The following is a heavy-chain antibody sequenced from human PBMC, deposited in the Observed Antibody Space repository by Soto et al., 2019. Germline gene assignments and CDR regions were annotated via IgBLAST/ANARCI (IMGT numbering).Heavy chain of an antibody. CDR3: ARDQRRYYGSGNKNWFDP. V-gene: IGHV3-30-3*01. CDR2: ISYDGSNK. CDR1: GFTFSSYA. Sequence: GGSLRLSCAASGFTFSSYAMHWVRQAPGKGLEWVAVISYDGSNKYYADSVKGRFTISRDNSKNTLYLQMNSLRAEDTAVYYCARDQRRYYGSGNKNWFDPWGQGTLVTVSS. D-gene: IGHD3-10*01. J-gene: IGHJ5*02.